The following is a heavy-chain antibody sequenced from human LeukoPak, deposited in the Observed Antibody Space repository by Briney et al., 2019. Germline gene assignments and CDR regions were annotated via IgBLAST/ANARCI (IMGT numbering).Heavy chain of an antibody. CDR2: INHSGST. Sequence: SETLSLTCAVSGGSISSGGYSWSWIRQPPGTGLEWIGEINHSGSTNYNPSLKSRVTISVDTSKNQFSLKLSSVTAADTAVYYCARFRWYGVSFDYWGQGTLVTVSS. J-gene: IGHJ4*02. CDR1: GGSISSGGYS. V-gene: IGHV4-30-2*01. CDR3: ARFRWYGVSFDY. D-gene: IGHD6-13*01.